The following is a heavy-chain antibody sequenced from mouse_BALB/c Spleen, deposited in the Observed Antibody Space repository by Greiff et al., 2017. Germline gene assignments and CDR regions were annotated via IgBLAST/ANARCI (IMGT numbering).Heavy chain of an antibody. CDR2: INPSNGRT. D-gene: IGHD2-1*01. CDR3: AQLIYYGSAMDY. Sequence: QVQLKQPGAELVKPGASVKLSCKASGYTFTSYWMHWVKQRPGQGLEWIGEINPSNGRTNYNEKFKSKATLTVDKSSSTAYMQLSSLTSEDSAVYYCAQLIYYGSAMDYWGQGTSVTVSS. V-gene: IGHV1S81*02. CDR1: GYTFTSYW. J-gene: IGHJ4*01.